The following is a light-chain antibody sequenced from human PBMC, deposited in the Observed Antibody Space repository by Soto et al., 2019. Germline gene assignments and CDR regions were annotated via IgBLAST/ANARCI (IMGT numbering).Light chain of an antibody. CDR1: SSDVGGYNY. J-gene: IGLJ1*01. CDR2: EVS. CDR3: SSYAGSNRV. V-gene: IGLV2-8*01. Sequence: QSVLTQPPSASGSPGQSVTISCTGTSSDVGGYNYVSWYQQHPGKAPKLMIYEVSKRPSGVPDRFSGSKSGNTASLTVSGRQAEDEADYYCSSYAGSNRVFGTGTKLTVL.